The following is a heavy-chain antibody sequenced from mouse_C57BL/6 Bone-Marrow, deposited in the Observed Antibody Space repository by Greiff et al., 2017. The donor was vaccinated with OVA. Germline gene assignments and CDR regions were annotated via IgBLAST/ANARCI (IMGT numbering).Heavy chain of an antibody. Sequence: VKLMESGAELVKPGASVKLSCKASGYTFTSYWMHWVKQRPGQGLEWIGMIHPNSGSTNYNEKFKSKATLTVDKSSSTAYMQLSSLTSEDSAVYYCSQFITTMDYWGQGTSVTVSS. CDR3: SQFITTMDY. CDR1: GYTFTSYW. CDR2: IHPNSGST. V-gene: IGHV1-64*01. J-gene: IGHJ4*01. D-gene: IGHD1-1*01.